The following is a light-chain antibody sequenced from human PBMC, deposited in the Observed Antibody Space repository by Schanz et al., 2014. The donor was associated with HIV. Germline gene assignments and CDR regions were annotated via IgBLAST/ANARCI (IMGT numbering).Light chain of an antibody. Sequence: QSVLTQPPSASGTPGQRVTISCSGSRSNIGSRTVDWYYQLPGTAPRLLIHNDNQRPSGVPDRFSASKSGTSASLVISGLQSEDEADYHCAAWDDSLNGRVFGGGTKLTVL. CDR2: NDN. J-gene: IGLJ2*01. V-gene: IGLV1-44*01. CDR3: AAWDDSLNGRV. CDR1: RSNIGSRT.